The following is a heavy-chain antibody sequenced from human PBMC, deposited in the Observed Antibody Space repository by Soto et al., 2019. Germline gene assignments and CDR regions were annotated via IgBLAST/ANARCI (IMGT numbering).Heavy chain of an antibody. Sequence: EVQLLESGGGLVQPGGSLRLSCAASGFTFSSYAMSWVRQAPGEGLEWVSSISSSGASTYFADSVKGRFTISRDNSKNTLYLQMNSLRAEDTAVYYCAKEAISTARIGWFDPWGQGTLVTVSS. CDR1: GFTFSSYA. CDR2: ISSSGAST. V-gene: IGHV3-23*01. CDR3: AKEAISTARIGWFDP. J-gene: IGHJ5*02. D-gene: IGHD1-26*01.